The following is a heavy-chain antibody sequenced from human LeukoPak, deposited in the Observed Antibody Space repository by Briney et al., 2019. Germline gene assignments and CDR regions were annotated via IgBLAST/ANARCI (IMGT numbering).Heavy chain of an antibody. J-gene: IGHJ4*02. CDR2: IWYDGSNK. D-gene: IGHD3-3*01. V-gene: IGHV3-33*01. CDR3: ARDRTIYFDQ. CDR1: GFNFRSYG. Sequence: PGRSLRLSCAASGFNFRSYGMHWVRQAPGKGLEWEAVIWYDGSNKYYADSVKGRFIISRDNSKNTLSLQMNSLRAEDTAVYYCARDRTIYFDQWGQGILVTVSS.